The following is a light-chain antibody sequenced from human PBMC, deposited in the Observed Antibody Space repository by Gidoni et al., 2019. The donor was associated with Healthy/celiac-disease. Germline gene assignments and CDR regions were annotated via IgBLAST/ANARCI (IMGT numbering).Light chain of an antibody. CDR1: QSISSY. CDR2: AAS. J-gene: IGKJ4*02. CDR3: QQNYSTPPT. V-gene: IGKV1-39*01. Sequence: DIPMTPSPSSLSASVGDRVTITCRASQSISSYLNWYQQKPGKAPKLLIYAASNLESGVPSRFSGSGSGTDFTLTISSLQPEDIATYYCQQNYSTPPTFGGGTKVEIK.